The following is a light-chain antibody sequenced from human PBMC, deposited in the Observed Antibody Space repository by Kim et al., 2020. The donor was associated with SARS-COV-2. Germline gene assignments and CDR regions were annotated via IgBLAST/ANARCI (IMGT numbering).Light chain of an antibody. CDR3: NSRDSSGNHAV. CDR2: GKN. J-gene: IGLJ7*01. CDR1: SLRSYY. V-gene: IGLV3-19*01. Sequence: SSELTQDPAVSVALGLTVRITCQGDSLRSYYASWYQQKPGQAPVLVIYGKNNRPSGIPDRFSGSSSGNTASLTITGAQAEDEADYYCNSRDSSGNHAVFG.